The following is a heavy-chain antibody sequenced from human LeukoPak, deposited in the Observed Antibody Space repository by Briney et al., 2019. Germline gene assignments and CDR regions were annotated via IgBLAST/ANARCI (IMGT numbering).Heavy chain of an antibody. J-gene: IGHJ5*02. CDR1: GYTFTSYD. CDR2: MNPNSGNK. Sequence: ASVKVSCKTSGYTFTSYDINWVRQATGQGLEWMGWMNPNSGNKGYAQKFQGRVIMTRNTSISTAYMELSSLRSEDTAVYYCARQAAAGTVSSKSWFDPWGQGTLVTVSS. V-gene: IGHV1-8*01. D-gene: IGHD6-13*01. CDR3: ARQAAAGTVSSKSWFDP.